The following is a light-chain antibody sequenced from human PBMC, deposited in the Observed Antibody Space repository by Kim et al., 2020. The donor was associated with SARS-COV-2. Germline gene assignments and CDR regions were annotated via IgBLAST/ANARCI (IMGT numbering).Light chain of an antibody. CDR2: VAS. CDR1: ENIRRNY. V-gene: IGKV3-20*01. Sequence: LSPGERATLSCRASENIRRNYLAWYHQKPGHAPRLLLYVASNRATGIPDRFSGSGSGTDFTLTISRLEPEDFGLYYCQQYAASVTFGGGTKVDIK. CDR3: QQYAASVT. J-gene: IGKJ4*01.